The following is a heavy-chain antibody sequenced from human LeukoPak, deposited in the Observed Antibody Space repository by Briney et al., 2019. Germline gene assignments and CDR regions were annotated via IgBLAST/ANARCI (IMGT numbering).Heavy chain of an antibody. CDR1: GGSISSGGYS. J-gene: IGHJ5*02. CDR2: ICHSGST. Sequence: SETLSLTCAVSGGSISSGGYSWSWIRQPPGKGLEWIGYICHSGSTYYNPSLKSRVTISVDTSKNQFSLKLSSVTAADTAVYYCARHGLFSSGYYYWFDPWGQGTLVTVSS. CDR3: ARHGLFSSGYYYWFDP. V-gene: IGHV4-30-2*01. D-gene: IGHD3-22*01.